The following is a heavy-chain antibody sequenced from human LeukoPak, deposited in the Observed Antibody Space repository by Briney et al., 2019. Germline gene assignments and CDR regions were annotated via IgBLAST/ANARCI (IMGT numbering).Heavy chain of an antibody. CDR3: ASGGPEMATIGGDYFDY. J-gene: IGHJ4*02. Sequence: SVKVSCKASGGTFSSYAISWVRQTPGQGLEWMGRIIPIFGIANYAQKFQGRVTITADKSTSTAYMELSSLRSEDTAVYYCASGGPEMATIGGDYFDYWGQGTLVTVSS. V-gene: IGHV1-69*04. D-gene: IGHD5-24*01. CDR1: GGTFSSYA. CDR2: IIPIFGIA.